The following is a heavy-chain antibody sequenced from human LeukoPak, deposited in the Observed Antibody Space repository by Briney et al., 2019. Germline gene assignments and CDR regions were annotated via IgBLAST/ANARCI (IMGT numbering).Heavy chain of an antibody. J-gene: IGHJ4*02. Sequence: GGSLRLSCVISDFPVSDNYMSWVRQAPGRGLEWVSVISNYGVTHYADSVKGRFTISRDDSNDTVFLQMSSLRPEDAAVYYCGASGSYYTPSYYWGQGTLVTVSS. CDR1: DFPVSDNY. CDR2: ISNYGVT. V-gene: IGHV3-53*01. D-gene: IGHD3-10*01. CDR3: GASGSYYTPSYY.